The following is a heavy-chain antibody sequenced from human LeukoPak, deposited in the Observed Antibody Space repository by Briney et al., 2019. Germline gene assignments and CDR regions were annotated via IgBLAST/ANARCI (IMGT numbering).Heavy chain of an antibody. V-gene: IGHV1-2*02. Sequence: ASVKVSCKAPRYTFTGYYMHWVRQAPRQGLECMGWINPNSSGTNYAHKFPGRLTMTRDTSISTAYMELSRLRSDDTAVYYCGRDPSPKIFDSSGYYSDNWFDPWGQGTLVAVSS. J-gene: IGHJ5*02. CDR1: RYTFTGYY. CDR2: INPNSSGT. CDR3: GRDPSPKIFDSSGYYSDNWFDP. D-gene: IGHD3-22*01.